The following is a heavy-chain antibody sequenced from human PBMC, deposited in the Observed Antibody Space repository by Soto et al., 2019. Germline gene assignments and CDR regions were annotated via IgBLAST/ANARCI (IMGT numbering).Heavy chain of an antibody. V-gene: IGHV4-61*01. CDR1: SSSVSTGTNY. CDR2: IYYGGRT. CDR3: ARGPLLDY. Sequence: SETLSLTCTVSSSSVSTGTNYWSWIRQPPGKGLGWIGSIYYGGRTSYSPSLKSRVAISVDTSKNQFSLKLNSVTAADTAVYYCARGPLLDYWGQGTLVTVSS. J-gene: IGHJ4*02.